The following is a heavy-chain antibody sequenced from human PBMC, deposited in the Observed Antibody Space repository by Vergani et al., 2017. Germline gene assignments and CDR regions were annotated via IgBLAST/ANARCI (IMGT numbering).Heavy chain of an antibody. CDR1: GGSISSYY. CDR2: IYYSGST. D-gene: IGHD6-19*01. Sequence: QVQLQESGPGLVKPSETLSLTCTVSGGSISSYYWSWIRQPPGKGLELIGYIYYSGSTNYNPSLKSRVTISVDTSKNQFSLKLSSVTAADTAVYYCAKDPIAVAGYEFDYWGQGTLVTVSS. CDR3: AKDPIAVAGYEFDY. J-gene: IGHJ4*02. V-gene: IGHV4-59*01.